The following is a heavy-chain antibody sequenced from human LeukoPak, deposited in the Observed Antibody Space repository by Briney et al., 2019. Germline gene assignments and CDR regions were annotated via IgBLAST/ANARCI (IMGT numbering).Heavy chain of an antibody. J-gene: IGHJ5*02. V-gene: IGHV4-4*07. D-gene: IGHD5-18*01. CDR1: GDSISDYY. Sequence: PSETLSLTCTVSGDSISDYYGSWIRQPAGKGLEWIGRIYTSGSTNYSPSLKSRVTMSIDTSKNQFSLNLISVTAADTAVYYCTSGNGYRPDHWGQGTLVIVSS. CDR3: TSGNGYRPDH. CDR2: IYTSGST.